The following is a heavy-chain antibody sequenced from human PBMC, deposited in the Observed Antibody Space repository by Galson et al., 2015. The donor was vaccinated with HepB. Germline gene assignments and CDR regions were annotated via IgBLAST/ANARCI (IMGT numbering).Heavy chain of an antibody. J-gene: IGHJ6*03. D-gene: IGHD4-17*01. CDR1: GFTFSSYW. V-gene: IGHV3-74*01. CDR3: ARGGYGDYYYNYYYMDV. CDR2: IDSAGSST. Sequence: SLRLSCAASGFTFSSYWMHWVRQAPGKGLVWVSRIDSAGSSTNCADSVKGRFTISRDNAKNTLYLQMNSLRAEDTAVHYCARGGYGDYYYNYYYMDVWGKGTTVIVSS.